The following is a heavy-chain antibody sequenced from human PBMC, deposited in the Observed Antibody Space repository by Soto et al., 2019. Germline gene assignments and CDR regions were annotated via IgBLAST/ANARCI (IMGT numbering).Heavy chain of an antibody. V-gene: IGHV3-21*01. CDR2: ISSSSSYI. Sequence: GGSLRLSCAASGFTFSSYSMNWVRQAPGKGLEWVSSISSSSSYIYYADSVKGRFTISRDNSKNTLYLQMNSLRAEDTAVYYCAKGMIVVVIDADAFDIWGQGTMVTVSS. CDR1: GFTFSSYS. D-gene: IGHD3-22*01. CDR3: AKGMIVVVIDADAFDI. J-gene: IGHJ3*02.